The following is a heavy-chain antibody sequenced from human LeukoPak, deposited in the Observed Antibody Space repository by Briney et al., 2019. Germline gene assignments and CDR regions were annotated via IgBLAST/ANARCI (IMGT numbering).Heavy chain of an antibody. D-gene: IGHD1-26*01. Sequence: GSLRLSCAASGFTFSSYAMSWVRQAPGKGLEWIGYIYYSGSANYNPSLKSRVTISVDTSKNQFSLKPSSVTAADTAVYYRARGSFAPLLKYGMDVWGQGTTVTVSS. CDR3: ARGSFAPLLKYGMDV. CDR2: IYYSGSA. CDR1: GFTFSSYA. V-gene: IGHV4-59*01. J-gene: IGHJ6*02.